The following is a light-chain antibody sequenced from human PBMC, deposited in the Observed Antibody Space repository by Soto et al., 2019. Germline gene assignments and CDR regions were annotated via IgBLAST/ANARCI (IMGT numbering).Light chain of an antibody. CDR1: TSNIESNS. Sequence: QSVLTQSPSASGTLGQRVTISCSGSTSNIESNSVNWYQQLPGTAPKLLIYISNQRPSGVPDRFSGSKSGTSGSLAISGLQSEDEADYYCAAWDASLNGWVFGGGTKLTVL. J-gene: IGLJ3*02. CDR3: AAWDASLNGWV. CDR2: ISN. V-gene: IGLV1-44*01.